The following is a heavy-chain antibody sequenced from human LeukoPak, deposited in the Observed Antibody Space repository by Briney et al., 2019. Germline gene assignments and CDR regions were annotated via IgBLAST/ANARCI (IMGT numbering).Heavy chain of an antibody. V-gene: IGHV1-24*01. D-gene: IGHD6-13*01. Sequence: ASVKVSCKVSGYTLTELSMHWVRQAPGKGLEWMGGFDPGDGETIYAQKFQGRVTTTEDTSTDTAYMELSSLRSEDTAVYYCATGGSSSWHRPSNNWFDPWGQGTLVTVSS. CDR2: FDPGDGET. CDR1: GYTLTELS. CDR3: ATGGSSSWHRPSNNWFDP. J-gene: IGHJ5*02.